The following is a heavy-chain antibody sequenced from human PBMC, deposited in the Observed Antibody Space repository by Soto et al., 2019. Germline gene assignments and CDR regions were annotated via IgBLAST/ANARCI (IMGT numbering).Heavy chain of an antibody. V-gene: IGHV2-5*01. D-gene: IGHD3-9*01. CDR3: AHGHTYYDIWGGNWFDP. J-gene: IGHJ5*02. CDR2: IYWNDDK. Sequence: GPTLVNPTQTLTLTCTFSGFSLSTSGVGVGWIRQPPGKALEWLALIYWNDDKRYSPSLKSRLTITKDTSKNHVGLTMTNTEPVDTATYSCAHGHTYYDIWGGNWFDPWGQGTLVTVSS. CDR1: GFSLSTSGVG.